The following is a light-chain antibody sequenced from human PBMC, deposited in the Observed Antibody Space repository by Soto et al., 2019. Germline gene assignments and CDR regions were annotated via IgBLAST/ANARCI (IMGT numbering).Light chain of an antibody. CDR3: QQYSNSPWR. Sequence: EIVLTQSPGTLSVSQGERATLSCRASQSVSSTFFSCHQQKPGQPPRLIIYGASSRATGITDMFSGSGSGTDFTLTISSLESEDFAVYYCQQYSNSPWRFGQGTKVDIK. V-gene: IGKV3-20*01. CDR1: QSVSSTF. J-gene: IGKJ1*01. CDR2: GAS.